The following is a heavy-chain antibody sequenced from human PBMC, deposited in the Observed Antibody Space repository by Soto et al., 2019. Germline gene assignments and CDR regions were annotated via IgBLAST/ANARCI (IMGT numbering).Heavy chain of an antibody. CDR3: ASAYSSSWYGADY. V-gene: IGHV3-11*06. D-gene: IGHD6-13*01. J-gene: IGHJ4*02. CDR2: ISSSSSYT. Sequence: QVQLVESGGGLVKPGGSLRLSCAASGFTFSDYYMSWIRQAPGKGLEWVSYISSSSSYTNYADSVKGRFTISRDNAKNSLYLQMNSLRAEDTTVYYCASAYSSSWYGADYWGQGTLVTVSS. CDR1: GFTFSDYY.